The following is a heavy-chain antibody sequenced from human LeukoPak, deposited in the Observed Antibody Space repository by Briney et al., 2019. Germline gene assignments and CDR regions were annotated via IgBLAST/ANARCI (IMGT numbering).Heavy chain of an antibody. CDR2: FNHSGST. CDR3: ARGRVLLWFGESAIHDAFDL. D-gene: IGHD3-10*01. CDR1: GGSFSGYY. J-gene: IGHJ3*01. Sequence: SETLSLTCAVYGGSFSGYYWSWIRQPPGKGLEWIGEFNHSGSTNYNPSLKSRVTISVDTPKNQFSLKLSSVTAADTAVYYCARGRVLLWFGESAIHDAFDLWGQGTMVTVSS. V-gene: IGHV4-34*01.